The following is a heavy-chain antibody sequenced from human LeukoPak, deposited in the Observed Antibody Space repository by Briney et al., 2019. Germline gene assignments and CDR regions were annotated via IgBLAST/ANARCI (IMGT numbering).Heavy chain of an antibody. J-gene: IGHJ6*03. V-gene: IGHV4-61*01. CDR1: GGSISSSSYY. D-gene: IGHD1-26*01. Sequence: SETLSLTCTVSGGSISSSSYYWSWVRQPPGKGLEWIGFVYYTGSTNYSPSLKSRVTISVDTSKNQFSLKLSSVTAADTAVYYCAKMRSTHYMDVWGKGTTVTVSS. CDR2: VYYTGST. CDR3: AKMRSTHYMDV.